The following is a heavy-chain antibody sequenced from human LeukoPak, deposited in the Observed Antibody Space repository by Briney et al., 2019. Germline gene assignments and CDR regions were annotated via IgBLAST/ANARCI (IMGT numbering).Heavy chain of an antibody. CDR3: ARDVAPRPGPVHYFDY. CDR1: GYTFSNYY. D-gene: IGHD6-6*01. CDR2: INPSGST. Sequence: ASVKVSCKASGYTFSNYYLHWLRQAPRQGPEWLGIINPSGSTNYAQKFEGRVTMTSDLSTSTVYMGLNGLRSEDTATYYCARDVAPRPGPVHYFDYWGQGTLVTVSS. V-gene: IGHV1-46*01. J-gene: IGHJ4*02.